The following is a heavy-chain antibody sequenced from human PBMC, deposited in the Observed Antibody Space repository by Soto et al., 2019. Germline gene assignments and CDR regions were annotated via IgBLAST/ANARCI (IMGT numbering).Heavy chain of an antibody. CDR1: GDSVSSNSAA. J-gene: IGHJ6*03. Sequence: PSQTLSLTCAISGDSVSSNSAAWNWIRLSPSRGLEWLARTYYRSSWNNDYAVSVRSRITVNQDTSKNQFYLHLTSATPEDTAVFYCAGTTAHQWYYMDVWGKGTTVTVSS. CDR3: AGTTAHQWYYMDV. D-gene: IGHD1-7*01. V-gene: IGHV6-1*01. CDR2: TYYRSSWNN.